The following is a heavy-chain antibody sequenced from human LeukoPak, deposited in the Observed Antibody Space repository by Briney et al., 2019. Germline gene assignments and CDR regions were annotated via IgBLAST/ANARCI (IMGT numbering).Heavy chain of an antibody. J-gene: IGHJ4*02. D-gene: IGHD5-24*01. V-gene: IGHV3-48*01. Sequence: PGGSLRLSCAASGFTFSSYSMNWVRQAPGKGLEWVSYISSSSSTIYYADSVKGRFTISRDNAKNSLYLQMNSLRAEDTAVYHCARDRDGYNEGGFDYWGQGTLVTVAS. CDR1: GFTFSSYS. CDR3: ARDRDGYNEGGFDY. CDR2: ISSSSSTI.